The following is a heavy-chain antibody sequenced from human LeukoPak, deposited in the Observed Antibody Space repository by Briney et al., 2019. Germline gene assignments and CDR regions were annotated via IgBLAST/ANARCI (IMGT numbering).Heavy chain of an antibody. J-gene: IGHJ6*03. CDR2: VYHNGET. Sequence: SGTPSPPRTVSGGSLPTHYYLAWVPQSPGAGVGWIGSVYHNGETYYNPSLKSRVIISVDTSKNEFSLRLTSVTAADTAVYYCVTPRSWELSDMAVWGKGTTVIVSS. CDR1: GGSLPTHYY. V-gene: IGHV4-38-2*02. D-gene: IGHD1-26*01. CDR3: VTPRSWELSDMAV.